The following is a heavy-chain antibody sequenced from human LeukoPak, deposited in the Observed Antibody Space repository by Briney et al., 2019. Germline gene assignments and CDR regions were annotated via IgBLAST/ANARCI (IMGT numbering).Heavy chain of an antibody. D-gene: IGHD6-6*01. CDR2: IYHSGST. CDR1: GGSISSGGYY. CDR3: HRRSSSFRGRAFDI. J-gene: IGHJ3*02. V-gene: IGHV4-30-2*01. Sequence: SETLSLTCTVSGGSISSGGYYWSWIRQPPGKGLEWIGYIYHSGSTYYNPSLKSRVTISVDRSKNQFSLKLSSVTAADTAVYYCHRRSSSFRGRAFDIWGQGTVVTVSS.